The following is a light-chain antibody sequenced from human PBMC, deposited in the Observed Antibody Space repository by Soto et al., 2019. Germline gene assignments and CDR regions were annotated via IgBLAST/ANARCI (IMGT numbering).Light chain of an antibody. Sequence: EIVLTQSPATLSLSPGERATLSCRASQSVSSYLAWYQQKPGQAPRLLIYDASNSATGIPARFSGSGSGTDFTLTISSLDPEDFAVYYCQQRSNWPPTWTFGQGTKVEIK. CDR3: QQRSNWPPTWT. CDR2: DAS. V-gene: IGKV3-11*01. CDR1: QSVSSY. J-gene: IGKJ1*01.